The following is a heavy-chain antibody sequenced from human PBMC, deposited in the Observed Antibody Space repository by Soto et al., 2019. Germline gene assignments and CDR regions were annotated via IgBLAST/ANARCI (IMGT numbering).Heavy chain of an antibody. CDR2: ISSNGGST. D-gene: IGHD3-10*01. CDR1: GFTFSSYA. CDR3: ASTPKPLHYYGSGSYPNWYFDL. J-gene: IGHJ2*01. V-gene: IGHV3-64*01. Sequence: EVQLVESGGGLVQPGGSLRLSCAASGFTFSSYAMHWVRQAPGKGLEYVSAISSNGGSTYYANSVKGRFTISRDNSKNTLYLQMGSLRAEDMAVCYCASTPKPLHYYGSGSYPNWYFDLWGRGTLVTVSS.